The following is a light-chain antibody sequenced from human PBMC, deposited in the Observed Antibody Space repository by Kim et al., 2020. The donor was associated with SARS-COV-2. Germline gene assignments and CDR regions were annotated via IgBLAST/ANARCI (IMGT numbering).Light chain of an antibody. CDR2: GAS. V-gene: IGKV3-15*01. Sequence: SPGERATLSCRASQSVSSNLAWYKQKPGQAPRLLIYGASTRATGIPARFSGSGSGTECTLTISSLQSEDFAVYYCQQYNNWTPLTFGGGTKVDIK. CDR1: QSVSSN. J-gene: IGKJ4*01. CDR3: QQYNNWTPLT.